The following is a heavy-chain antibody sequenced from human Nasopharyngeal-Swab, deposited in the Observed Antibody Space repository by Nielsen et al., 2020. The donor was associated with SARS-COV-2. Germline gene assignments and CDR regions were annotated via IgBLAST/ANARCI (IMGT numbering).Heavy chain of an antibody. J-gene: IGHJ2*01. Sequence: SETLSLTCTVSGGSISSSSYYWGWVRQPPGKGLEWIGSIYYSGSTYYNPSLKSRVTISVDTSKNQFSLKLSSVTAADTAEYYCASAVWYFDLWGRGTLVTVSS. CDR3: ASAVWYFDL. CDR2: IYYSGST. CDR1: GGSISSSSYY. V-gene: IGHV4-39*01.